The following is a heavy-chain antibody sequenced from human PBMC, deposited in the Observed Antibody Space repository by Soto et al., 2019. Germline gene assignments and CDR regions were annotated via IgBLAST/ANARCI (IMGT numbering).Heavy chain of an antibody. CDR1: SGSFSVYY. D-gene: IGHD4-4*01. CDR2: INHAGST. J-gene: IGHJ3*02. Sequence: TLSLTCAVYSGSFSVYYWNWIRQSPGKGLEWIGEINHAGSTNYNPSLKSRVTISVDTSKNQFSLKLSSVTAADTAVYFCARDSTRRGACDIWGQGTMVTVSS. CDR3: ARDSTRRGACDI. V-gene: IGHV4-34*01.